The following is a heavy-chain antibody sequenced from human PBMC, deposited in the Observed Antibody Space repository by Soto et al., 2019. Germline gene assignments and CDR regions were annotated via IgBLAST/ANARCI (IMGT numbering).Heavy chain of an antibody. CDR1: GFTFSSYA. D-gene: IGHD3-3*01. CDR2: ISYDGSNK. V-gene: IGHV3-30-3*01. J-gene: IGHJ3*02. CDR3: ARDKALGAFDI. Sequence: QVQLVESGGGVVQPGRSLRLSCAASGFTFSSYAMHWVRQAPGKGLEWVAVISYDGSNKYYADSVKGRFTISRDNSKNTLYLQMNSLRAEDTAVYYCARDKALGAFDICGQGTMVTVSS.